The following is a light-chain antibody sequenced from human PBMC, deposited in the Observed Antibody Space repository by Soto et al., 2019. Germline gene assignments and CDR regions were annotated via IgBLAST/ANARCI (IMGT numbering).Light chain of an antibody. CDR3: QQRSNWPPIT. CDR1: QSIAGY. Sequence: ENVLTQSPATPSLSPGERATLPRRASQSIAGYLAWYQKKPGQAPRLLIYDTSNRVTGVPARFSGSGSGTDFTLSISSLEPEDFAVYYCQQRSNWPPITFGQGTRLEIK. V-gene: IGKV3-11*01. CDR2: DTS. J-gene: IGKJ5*01.